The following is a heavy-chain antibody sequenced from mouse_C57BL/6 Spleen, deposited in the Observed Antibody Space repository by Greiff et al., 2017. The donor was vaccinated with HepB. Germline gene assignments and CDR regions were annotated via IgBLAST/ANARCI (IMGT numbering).Heavy chain of an antibody. CDR3: ARSSWDEGNFDV. Sequence: VQLKESGPELVKPGASVKISCKASGYAFSSSWMNWVKQRPGKGLEWIGRIYPGDGDTNYNGKFKGKATLTADKSSSTAYMQLSSLTSEDSAVYVCARSSWDEGNFDVWGTGTTVTVSS. CDR1: GYAFSSSW. CDR2: IYPGDGDT. D-gene: IGHD4-1*01. J-gene: IGHJ1*03. V-gene: IGHV1-82*01.